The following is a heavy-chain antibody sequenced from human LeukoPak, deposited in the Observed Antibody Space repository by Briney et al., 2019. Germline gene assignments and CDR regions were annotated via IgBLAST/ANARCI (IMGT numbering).Heavy chain of an antibody. CDR1: GFTFSNYG. CDR2: LSSSGGST. Sequence: PGGSLRLSCAASGFTFSNYGMNWVRQAPGKGLEWVSALSSSGGSTYYADSVKGRFTISRDNSKNTLYLQMNSLRAEDTAVYYCAKEEGATFRGLYDFDYWGQGTLVTVSS. CDR3: AKEEGATFRGLYDFDY. V-gene: IGHV3-23*01. D-gene: IGHD1-26*01. J-gene: IGHJ4*02.